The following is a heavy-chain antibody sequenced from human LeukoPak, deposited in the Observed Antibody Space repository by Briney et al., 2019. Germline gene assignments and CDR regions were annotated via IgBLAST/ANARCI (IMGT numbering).Heavy chain of an antibody. CDR2: IWYDGSNK. Sequence: PGRSLRLSCAASGFTFSSYGMHWVRQAPGKGLEGVAVIWYDGSNKYYADSVKGRFTISRDNAKNSLYLQMNSLRAEDTAVYYCARAAYYYGSGSSFDYWGQGTLVTVSS. CDR3: ARAAYYYGSGSSFDY. D-gene: IGHD3-10*01. V-gene: IGHV3-33*01. CDR1: GFTFSSYG. J-gene: IGHJ4*02.